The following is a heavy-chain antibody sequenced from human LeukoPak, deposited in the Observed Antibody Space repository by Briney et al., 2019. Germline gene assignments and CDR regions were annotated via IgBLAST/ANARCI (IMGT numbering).Heavy chain of an antibody. V-gene: IGHV3-23*01. CDR3: ARDSQWLAPYYYYYYGMDV. CDR1: GFTFSSYA. CDR2: ISGSGGST. J-gene: IGHJ6*02. Sequence: PGGSLRLSCAASGFTFSSYAMSWVRQAPGKGLEWVSAISGSGGSTYYADSVKGRFTISRDNSKNTLYLQMNSLRAEDTAVYYCARDSQWLAPYYYYYYGMDVWGQGTTVTVSS. D-gene: IGHD6-19*01.